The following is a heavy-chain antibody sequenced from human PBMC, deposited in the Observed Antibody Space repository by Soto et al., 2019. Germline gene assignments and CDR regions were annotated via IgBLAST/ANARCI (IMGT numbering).Heavy chain of an antibody. V-gene: IGHV4-59*08. J-gene: IGHJ3*02. CDR1: GGSISSYY. CDR2: IYYSGST. CDR3: ARHRKEPPGDAFDI. Sequence: SETLSLTCTVSGGSISSYYWSWIRQPPGKGLEWIGYIYYSGSTNYNPSLKSRVTISVDTSKNQFSLKLSSVTAADTAVYYCARHRKEPPGDAFDIWGQGTMVTVSS.